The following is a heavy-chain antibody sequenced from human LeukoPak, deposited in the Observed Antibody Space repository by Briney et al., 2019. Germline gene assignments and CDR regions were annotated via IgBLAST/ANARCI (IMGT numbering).Heavy chain of an antibody. CDR1: GFTFSTYW. J-gene: IGHJ4*02. V-gene: IGHV3-7*01. D-gene: IGHD6-13*01. CDR3: ARDSAGNDY. Sequence: GGSLRLSCAASGFTFSTYWMSWVRQAPGKGLGWVANIKQDGSEKYYVDSVKGRFTISRDNAKNSLYLQMNSLRAEDTAMYYCARDSAGNDYWGQGTLVTVSS. CDR2: IKQDGSEK.